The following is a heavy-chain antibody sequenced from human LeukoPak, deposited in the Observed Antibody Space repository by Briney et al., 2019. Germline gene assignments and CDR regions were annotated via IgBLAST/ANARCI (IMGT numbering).Heavy chain of an antibody. D-gene: IGHD3-10*01. Sequence: SSETLSLTCTVSGGSISSYYWSWIRQPPGKGLEWIGYIYYSGSTNYNPSLKSRVTISVDTSKNQFSLKLSSVTAADTAVYYCVRHYGSGSLHNWFDPWGQGTLVTVSS. J-gene: IGHJ5*02. CDR1: GGSISSYY. V-gene: IGHV4-59*08. CDR2: IYYSGST. CDR3: VRHYGSGSLHNWFDP.